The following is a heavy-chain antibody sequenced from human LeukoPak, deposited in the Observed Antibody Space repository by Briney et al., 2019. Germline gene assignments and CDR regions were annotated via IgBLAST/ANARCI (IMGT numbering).Heavy chain of an antibody. Sequence: GRSLRLSCAASGFTFSSYAMHWVRQAPGKGLEWVAVISYDGSNKYYADSVKGRFTISRDNSKNTLYLQMNSLRAEDTAVYYCARDLLELRYFDWSLLFDYWGQGTLVTVSS. J-gene: IGHJ4*02. CDR3: ARDLLELRYFDWSLLFDY. CDR1: GFTFSSYA. CDR2: ISYDGSNK. D-gene: IGHD3-9*01. V-gene: IGHV3-30-3*01.